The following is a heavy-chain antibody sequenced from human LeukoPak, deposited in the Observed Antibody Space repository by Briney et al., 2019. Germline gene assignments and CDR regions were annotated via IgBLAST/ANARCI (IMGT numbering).Heavy chain of an antibody. Sequence: GGSLRLSCAASGFTFSSYSMNWVRQAPGKGLEWVSSISSSSSYIYYADSVKGRFTISRDNAKNSLYLQMNSLRAEDTAVYYCARAGLPEYYYDNSGPTHYYYYYMDVWGKGTTVTVSS. CDR1: GFTFSSYS. CDR2: ISSSSSYI. D-gene: IGHD3-22*01. V-gene: IGHV3-21*01. CDR3: ARAGLPEYYYDNSGPTHYYYYYMDV. J-gene: IGHJ6*03.